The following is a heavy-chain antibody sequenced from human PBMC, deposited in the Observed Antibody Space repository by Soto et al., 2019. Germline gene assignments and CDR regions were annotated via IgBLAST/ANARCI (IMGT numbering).Heavy chain of an antibody. CDR2: ISYDGSNK. CDR3: AKEGTYYDFWSGYQYY. CDR1: GFTFSSYG. D-gene: IGHD3-3*01. V-gene: IGHV3-30*18. J-gene: IGHJ4*02. Sequence: GGSLRLSCAASGFTFSSYGMHWVRQAPGKGLEWVAVISYDGSNKYYADSVKGRFTISRDNSKNTLYLQMNSLRAEDTAVYYCAKEGTYYDFWSGYQYYWGQGNLVTVSS.